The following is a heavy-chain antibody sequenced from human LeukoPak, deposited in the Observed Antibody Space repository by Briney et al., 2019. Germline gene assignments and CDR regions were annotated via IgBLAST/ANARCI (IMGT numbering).Heavy chain of an antibody. J-gene: IGHJ4*02. CDR1: GYSFTSYW. V-gene: IGHV5-10-1*01. D-gene: IGHD2-15*01. Sequence: GESLRISCKGSGYSFTSYWISWVRQMPGKGLEWMGRIDPSDSYTNYSPSFQGHVTISADKSISTAYLQWSSLKASDTAMYYCARQDLGQYCCGGSCYMDYWGQGTLVTVSS. CDR3: ARQDLGQYCCGGSCYMDY. CDR2: IDPSDSYT.